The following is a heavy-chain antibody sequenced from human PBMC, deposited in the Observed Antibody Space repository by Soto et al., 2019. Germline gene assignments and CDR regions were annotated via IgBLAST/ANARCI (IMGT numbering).Heavy chain of an antibody. V-gene: IGHV4-61*01. J-gene: IGHJ4*02. D-gene: IGHD3-16*01. CDR2: IYYSGST. CDR3: ARDRNRLGYFDN. Sequence: SETLSLTCTVSGGSITSGSYYWSWIRQPPGKGLEWIGHIYYSGSTDYNPSLKSRVTISGDASRNQFSLKLHSVTTADTAVYYCARDRNRLGYFDNWGQGTLVTVS. CDR1: GGSITSGSYY.